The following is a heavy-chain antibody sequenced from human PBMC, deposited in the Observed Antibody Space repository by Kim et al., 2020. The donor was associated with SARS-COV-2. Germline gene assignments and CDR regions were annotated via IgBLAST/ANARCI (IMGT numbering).Heavy chain of an antibody. V-gene: IGHV3-30*04. Sequence: GGSLRLSCAASGFTFSSYAMHWVRQAPGKGLEWVAVISYDGSNKYYADSVKGRFTISRDNSKNTLYLQMNSLRAEDTAVYYCARALYGGYREYFQHW. CDR1: GFTFSSYA. J-gene: IGHJ1*01. CDR3: ARALYGGYREYFQH. D-gene: IGHD4-17*01. CDR2: ISYDGSNK.